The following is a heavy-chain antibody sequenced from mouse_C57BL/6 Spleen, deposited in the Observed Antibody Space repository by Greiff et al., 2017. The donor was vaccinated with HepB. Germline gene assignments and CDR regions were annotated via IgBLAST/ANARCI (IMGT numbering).Heavy chain of an antibody. D-gene: IGHD1-1*01. CDR3: ARSVYGSSFFAY. Sequence: VQLQQSGAELVKPGASVKISCKASGYAFSSYWMNWVKQRPGKGLEWIGQIYPGDGDTNYNGKFKGKATLTADKSSSTAYMQLSSLTSEDSAVYFCARSVYGSSFFAYWGQGTLVTVSA. CDR1: GYAFSSYW. V-gene: IGHV1-80*01. CDR2: IYPGDGDT. J-gene: IGHJ3*01.